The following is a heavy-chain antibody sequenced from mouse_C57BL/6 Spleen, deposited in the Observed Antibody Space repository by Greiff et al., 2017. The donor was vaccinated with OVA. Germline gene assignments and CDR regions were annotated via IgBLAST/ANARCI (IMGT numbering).Heavy chain of an antibody. V-gene: IGHV1-81*01. J-gene: IGHJ2*01. Sequence: QVQLKESGAELARPGASVKLSCKASGYTCTSYGISWGKQRTGQGLEWIGEIYPRSGNTYYNEKFKGMATLTADKSSSIAYMELRSLTSEDSAVYFCARDGNYVPYYFDYWGQGTTLTVSS. CDR1: GYTCTSYG. CDR3: ARDGNYVPYYFDY. CDR2: IYPRSGNT. D-gene: IGHD2-1*01.